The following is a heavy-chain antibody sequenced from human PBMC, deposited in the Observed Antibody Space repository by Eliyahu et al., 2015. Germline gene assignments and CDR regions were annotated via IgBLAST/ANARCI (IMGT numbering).Heavy chain of an antibody. CDR1: GXTXSXGW. CDR3: SAGLGKSDLDS. CDR2: IKRIIDGGTT. D-gene: IGHD1-26*01. J-gene: IGHJ4*02. V-gene: IGHV3-15*01. Sequence: EVQLVESGGDLVKPGESLRLSXAAXGXTXSXGWMSWVRQAPGKGLEWVARIKRIIDGGTTDYAAPVKGRFTISRDDSKNTLYLQMNSLKAEDTGVYFCSAGLGKSDLDSWGQGTLVTVSS.